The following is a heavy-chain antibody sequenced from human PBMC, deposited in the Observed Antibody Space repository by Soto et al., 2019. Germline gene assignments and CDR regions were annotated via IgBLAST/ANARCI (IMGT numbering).Heavy chain of an antibody. CDR3: ARGSVLLWFGESPNWFDP. Sequence: SETLSLTCAVYGGSFSGYYCIFIRQPPFKWLEWIGEINHSGSTNYNPSLKSRVTISVDTSKNQSSLKLSSVTAADTAVYYCARGSVLLWFGESPNWFDPWGQGTRATVSA. D-gene: IGHD3-10*01. CDR1: GGSFSGYY. CDR2: INHSGST. J-gene: IGHJ5*02. V-gene: IGHV4-34*01.